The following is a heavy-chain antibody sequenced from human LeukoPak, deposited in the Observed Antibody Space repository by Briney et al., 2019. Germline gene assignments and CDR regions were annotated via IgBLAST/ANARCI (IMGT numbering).Heavy chain of an antibody. D-gene: IGHD6-13*01. V-gene: IGHV3-23*01. J-gene: IGHJ4*02. CDR3: AKRVAAPGRTYYFDY. CDR1: GFSFNNYG. Sequence: PGGSLRLSCAASGFSFNNYGMHWVRQAPGKGLEWVSVIGTSVSDTYYADSVKGRFTISRDNSKNTVYLQLNSLRAEDTAVYYCAKRVAAPGRTYYFDYWGQGTLVIVSS. CDR2: IGTSVSDT.